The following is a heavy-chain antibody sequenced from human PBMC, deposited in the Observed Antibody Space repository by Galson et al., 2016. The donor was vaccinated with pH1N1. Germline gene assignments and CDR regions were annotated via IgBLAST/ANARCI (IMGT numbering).Heavy chain of an antibody. CDR2: FIPMVNIA. V-gene: IGHV1-69*02. D-gene: IGHD4-11*01. Sequence: SVKVSCKASGDGFSSHTITWVRQAPGQGLEWVGRFIPMVNIANSAQKFQGRVTITADKSTTAVYMHLTSLRPEDTAVYYCARVRSHEVQSGTLLYWGQGTLVTVSS. CDR3: ARVRSHEVQSGTLLY. CDR1: GDGFSSHT. J-gene: IGHJ4*02.